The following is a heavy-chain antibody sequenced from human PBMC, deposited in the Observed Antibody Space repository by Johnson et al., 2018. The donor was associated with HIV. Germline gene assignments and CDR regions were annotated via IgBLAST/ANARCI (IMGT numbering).Heavy chain of an antibody. V-gene: IGHV3-66*01. CDR1: GFTVSSNY. CDR3: ARPADYGDYSRDAFDI. CDR2: IYSGGST. D-gene: IGHD4-17*01. Sequence: VLLVESGGGLVQPGGSLRLSCAASGFTVSSNYMSWVRQAPGKGLEWVSVIYSGGSTYYADSVKGRFTISRDTSKNTLYLQMNSLRAEDTAVYYCARPADYGDYSRDAFDIWGQGTMVTVSS. J-gene: IGHJ3*02.